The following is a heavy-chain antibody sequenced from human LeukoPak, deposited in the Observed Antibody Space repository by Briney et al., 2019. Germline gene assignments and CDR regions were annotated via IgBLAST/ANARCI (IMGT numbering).Heavy chain of an antibody. Sequence: GESRQISCKGSGYSFTSYWIGWVRQLPGKGLEWMGIIYPGDSDTRYSPSFQGQVTISADKSISTAYLQWSSLKASDTAMYYCARREYCGGDCYSGYFQHWGQGTLVTVSS. D-gene: IGHD2-21*02. CDR3: ARREYCGGDCYSGYFQH. J-gene: IGHJ1*01. CDR1: GYSFTSYW. V-gene: IGHV5-51*01. CDR2: IYPGDSDT.